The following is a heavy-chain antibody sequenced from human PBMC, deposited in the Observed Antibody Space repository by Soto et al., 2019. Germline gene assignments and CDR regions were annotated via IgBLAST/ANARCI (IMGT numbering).Heavy chain of an antibody. Sequence: QLQLQESGSGLVKPSQTLSLTCAVYGGSISSGGYSWSWIRQPPGKGLEWIGYIYHSGSTYYNPSLKSRVTISVDRSKNQFSLKLSSVTAADTAVYYCARGGVIADYWGQGTLVTVSS. CDR3: ARGGVIADY. V-gene: IGHV4-30-2*01. CDR1: GGSISSGGYS. D-gene: IGHD3-16*02. CDR2: IYHSGST. J-gene: IGHJ4*02.